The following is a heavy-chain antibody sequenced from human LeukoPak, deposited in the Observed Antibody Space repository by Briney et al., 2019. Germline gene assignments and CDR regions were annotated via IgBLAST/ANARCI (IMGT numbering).Heavy chain of an antibody. CDR3: VSGYDWRYYYGMDV. D-gene: IGHD5-12*01. CDR2: IKSKTDGGTT. Sequence: GGSLRLSCAASGFTFSNAWMSWVRQAPGKGLEWVGRIKSKTDGGTTDYAAPVKGRLTISRDDSKNTLYLQMNSLKTEDTAVYYCVSGYDWRYYYGMDVWGQGTTVTVSS. J-gene: IGHJ6*02. CDR1: GFTFSNAW. V-gene: IGHV3-15*01.